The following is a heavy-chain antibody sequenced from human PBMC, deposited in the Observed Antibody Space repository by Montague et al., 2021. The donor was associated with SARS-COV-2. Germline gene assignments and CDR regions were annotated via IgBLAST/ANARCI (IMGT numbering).Heavy chain of an antibody. CDR2: IYQSGST. J-gene: IGHJ5*01. Sequence: SETLSLTCAVSGDSIMTTNRWSWVRQPPGKGLEWIGEIYQSGSTNYNPSLKSRVTMSIDKSKHQFSLRLTSVTAADTASYFCARRGVLDFYESAGYKYIWWFDSWGQGIPVTVSS. D-gene: IGHD3-22*01. CDR1: GDSIMTTNR. CDR3: ARRGVLDFYESAGYKYIWWFDS. V-gene: IGHV4-4*02.